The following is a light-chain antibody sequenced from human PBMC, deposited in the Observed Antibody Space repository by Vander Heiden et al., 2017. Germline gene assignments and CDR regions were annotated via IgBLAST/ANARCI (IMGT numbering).Light chain of an antibody. CDR1: STDVGSDNL. CDR3: CAYAGSSTYV. J-gene: IGLJ1*01. Sequence: QSALTQPASVSGSPGQSITISCTGTSTDVGSDNLVSWYQQHPGKAPKLMIYEVSKRPSGVSNLFSGSKSGNTASLTIAGLQAEDEADYYCCAYAGSSTYVFGTGTKVTVL. V-gene: IGLV2-23*02. CDR2: EVS.